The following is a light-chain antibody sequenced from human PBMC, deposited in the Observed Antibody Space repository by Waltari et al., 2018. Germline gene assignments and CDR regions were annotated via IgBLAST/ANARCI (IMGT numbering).Light chain of an antibody. CDR2: YDS. V-gene: IGLV3-21*04. CDR3: HVWDSYSDHAV. Sequence: SYVLTQPPSVSVAPGKTATITCGGNNLASKSVHCYQKKPAQAPVLVMYYDSDRPSGTPERFSGSNSGNTATLTISRVEAGDEADYYCHVWDSYSDHAVFGGGTQLTVL. CDR1: NLASKS. J-gene: IGLJ7*01.